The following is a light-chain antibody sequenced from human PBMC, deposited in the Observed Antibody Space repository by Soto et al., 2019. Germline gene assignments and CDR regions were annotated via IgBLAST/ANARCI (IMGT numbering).Light chain of an antibody. Sequence: QSALTQPPSVSGSPGQSITIPCTGSRSDFGAYNFVSWYQQHPGKAPKLMSSEVTNRPSGISNRFSGSNSGNTASLTISGLQAEDGANYFCLSHTTTTTLIFARGTKLPGL. J-gene: IGLJ2*01. CDR3: LSHTTTTTLI. CDR1: RSDFGAYNF. CDR2: EVT. V-gene: IGLV2-14*01.